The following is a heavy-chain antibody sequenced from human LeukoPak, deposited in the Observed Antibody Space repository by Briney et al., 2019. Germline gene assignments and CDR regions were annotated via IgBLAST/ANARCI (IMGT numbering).Heavy chain of an antibody. CDR1: RFTFSIYA. Sequence: PGGSLRLSCTGSRFTFSIYAMHWVRQAPGKGLEWVAAIRTDGRNTYYINSVKGRFTISRDNSKNTVYLQMNSLTKEDTAMYYCARDYDTLGGWFDYWGKGTLVTVPS. CDR2: IRTDGRNT. J-gene: IGHJ4*02. D-gene: IGHD2-15*01. CDR3: ARDYDTLGGWFDY. V-gene: IGHV3-30*04.